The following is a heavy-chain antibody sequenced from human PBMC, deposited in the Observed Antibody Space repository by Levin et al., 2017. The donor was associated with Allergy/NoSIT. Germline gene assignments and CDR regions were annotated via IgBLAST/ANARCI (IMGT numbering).Heavy chain of an antibody. Sequence: GESLKISCAASGFTFSPYAMNWVRQAPGKGLEWVSSMDGSSRSIYYADSVKGRFTISRDNAKNSLYLQMSSLRVEDTAVYYCAREPGGVSYGDSFDIWGQGTMVTVSP. V-gene: IGHV3-21*01. CDR3: AREPGGVSYGDSFDI. CDR1: GFTFSPYA. D-gene: IGHD4-17*01. CDR2: MDGSSRSI. J-gene: IGHJ3*02.